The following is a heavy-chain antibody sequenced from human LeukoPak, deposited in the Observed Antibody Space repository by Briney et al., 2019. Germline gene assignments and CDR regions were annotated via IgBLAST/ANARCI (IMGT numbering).Heavy chain of an antibody. CDR2: IKQDGRVT. Sequence: GGSLSLSCPPSGCSFSKYWMSWVRQDPGEGMEWVANIKQDGRVTYYVDSGKGRFRISRDNAKNFLQMNSLRGDDTAVYCCAKIGYSSSSLDYWGEGTLVTVSS. CDR1: GCSFSKYW. D-gene: IGHD6-6*01. J-gene: IGHJ4*02. CDR3: AKIGYSSSSLDY. V-gene: IGHV3-7*01.